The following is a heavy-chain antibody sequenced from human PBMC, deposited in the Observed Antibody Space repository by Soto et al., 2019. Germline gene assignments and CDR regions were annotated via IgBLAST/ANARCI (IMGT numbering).Heavy chain of an antibody. Sequence: GGSLRLSCAASGFTFSSYGMHWVRQAPGKGLEWVAVIWYDGSNKYYADSVKGRFTISRDNSKNTLYLQMNSLRAEDTAVYYCARLVGATAAAFDIWGQGTMVTVSS. J-gene: IGHJ3*02. D-gene: IGHD1-26*01. V-gene: IGHV3-33*01. CDR3: ARLVGATAAAFDI. CDR2: IWYDGSNK. CDR1: GFTFSSYG.